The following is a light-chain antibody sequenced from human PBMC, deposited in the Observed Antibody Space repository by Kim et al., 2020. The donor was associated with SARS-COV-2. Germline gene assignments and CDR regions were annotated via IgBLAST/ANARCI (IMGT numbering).Light chain of an antibody. CDR3: QQRASWPVT. CDR1: QSVTKY. Sequence: LSPGERATRSCRATQSVTKYLAWFQQKPGQAPRLLIYDASKRATGIPARFSGSGSGTDFTLTISSLEPEDFAVYYCQQRASWPVTFGGGTKVDIK. CDR2: DAS. V-gene: IGKV3-11*01. J-gene: IGKJ4*01.